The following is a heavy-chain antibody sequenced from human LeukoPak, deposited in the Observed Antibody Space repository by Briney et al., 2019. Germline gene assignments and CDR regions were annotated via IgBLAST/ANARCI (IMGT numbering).Heavy chain of an antibody. V-gene: IGHV3-30*18. D-gene: IGHD2-2*01. J-gene: IGHJ4*02. CDR1: GFTFSNYG. CDR3: AKEKVVVVPAAILDY. Sequence: PGGSLRLSCAASGFTFSNYGMHWVRQAPGKGLEWVTVIPYIGTYHPYADSVKGRFTISRDNSTHTLYLQMNSLRGEDTAVYYCAKEKVVVVPAAILDYWGEGTLVTVSS. CDR2: IPYIGTYH.